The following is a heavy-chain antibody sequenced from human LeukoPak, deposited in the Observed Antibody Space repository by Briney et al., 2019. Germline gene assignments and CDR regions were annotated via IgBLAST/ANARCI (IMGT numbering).Heavy chain of an antibody. D-gene: IGHD4/OR15-4a*01. V-gene: IGHV3-21*01. J-gene: IGHJ4*02. Sequence: GGSLRLSCAASGFSFSTYGMHWVRQAPGKGLEWVSAISGSGGSTYYADSVKGRFTISRDNAKNSLYLQMNSLRAEDTAVYYCARAKYDPLPLDYWGQGTLVTVSS. CDR1: GFSFSTYG. CDR2: ISGSGGST. CDR3: ARAKYDPLPLDY.